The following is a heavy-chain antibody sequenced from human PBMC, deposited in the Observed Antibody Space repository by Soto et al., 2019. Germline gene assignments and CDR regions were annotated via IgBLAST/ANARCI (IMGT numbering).Heavy chain of an antibody. CDR1: GFTFDDYA. Sequence: EVQLVESGGGLVQPGRSLRLSCAASGFTFDDYAMHWVRQVPGKGLEWVSCINWNSGSIGYGDSVKGRFANSRDNAKNCLHLQMNSLSAENTAFYYCGKDESINCYSGHYSHGGKGTLVTVS. D-gene: IGHD4-4*01. CDR3: GKDESINCYSGHYSH. CDR2: INWNSGSI. V-gene: IGHV3-9*01. J-gene: IGHJ1*01.